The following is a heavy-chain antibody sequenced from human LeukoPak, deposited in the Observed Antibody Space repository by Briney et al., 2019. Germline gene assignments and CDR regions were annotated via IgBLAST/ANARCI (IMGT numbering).Heavy chain of an antibody. CDR1: GGSFSGYY. J-gene: IGHJ6*03. CDR3: ARLTPVVGSQRMRDYMDV. D-gene: IGHD2-15*01. V-gene: IGHV4-34*01. Sequence: SETLSLTCAVYGGSFSGYYWSWIRQPPGKGLEWIGEINHSGSTNYNPSLKSRVTISVDTSKNQFSLKLSSVTAADTAVYYCARLTPVVGSQRMRDYMDVWGKGTTVTVSS. CDR2: INHSGST.